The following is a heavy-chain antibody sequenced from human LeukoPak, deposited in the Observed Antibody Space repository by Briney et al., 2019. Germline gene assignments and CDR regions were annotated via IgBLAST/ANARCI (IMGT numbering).Heavy chain of an antibody. D-gene: IGHD6-13*01. Sequence: PSETLSLTCAVYGGSFSGYYWSWIRQPPGKGLEWIGEINHSGSTNYNPSLKSRVTISVDTSKNQFSLKLSSVTAADTAVYYCARRRYSSSWYEGRGNWLDPWGQGTLVTVSS. CDR2: INHSGST. CDR3: ARRRYSSSWYEGRGNWLDP. J-gene: IGHJ5*02. CDR1: GGSFSGYY. V-gene: IGHV4-34*01.